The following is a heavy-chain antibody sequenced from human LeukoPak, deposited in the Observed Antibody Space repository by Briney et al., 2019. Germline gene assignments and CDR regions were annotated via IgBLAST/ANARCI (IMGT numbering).Heavy chain of an antibody. V-gene: IGHV1-8*03. J-gene: IGHJ5*02. D-gene: IGHD5-18*01. CDR2: MNTNSGNT. CDR3: ARGIIDTVMDNWIDP. Sequence: ASVTVSCLPSGYTLPSYDINWVRPAVGQGLAGMGWMNTNSGNTGYAQKFQGRVTITRNTSISTGYMELSSLRSEETAVYYCARGIIDTVMDNWIDPWGQGTLVTVSS. CDR1: GYTLPSYD.